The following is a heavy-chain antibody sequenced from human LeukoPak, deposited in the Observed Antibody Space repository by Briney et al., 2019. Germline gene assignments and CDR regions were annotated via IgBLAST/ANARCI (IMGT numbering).Heavy chain of an antibody. D-gene: IGHD6-13*01. V-gene: IGHV4-59*08. Sequence: SETLSLTCTVSGGSISSYYWSWIRQPPGKGLEWIGYIYYSGSTNYNPSLKSRVTISVDTSKNQFSLKLSSVTAADTAVYYCARHGFSHSSSWYASYYFDYWGQGTLVTVSS. CDR2: IYYSGST. J-gene: IGHJ4*02. CDR3: ARHGFSHSSSWYASYYFDY. CDR1: GGSISSYY.